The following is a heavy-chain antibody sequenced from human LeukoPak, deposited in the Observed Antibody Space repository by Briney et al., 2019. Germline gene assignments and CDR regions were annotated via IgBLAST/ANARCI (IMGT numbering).Heavy chain of an antibody. D-gene: IGHD1-26*01. CDR3: ARRAGHGLLSWFDP. CDR2: IYYSGST. V-gene: IGHV4-39*01. CDR1: GGSISSSSYY. Sequence: SETLSLTCTVSGGSISSSSYYWGWIRQPLGKGLEWIGSIYYSGSTYYNPSLKSRVTISVDTSKNQFSLKLSSVTAADTAVYYCARRAGHGLLSWFDPWGQGTLVTVSS. J-gene: IGHJ5*02.